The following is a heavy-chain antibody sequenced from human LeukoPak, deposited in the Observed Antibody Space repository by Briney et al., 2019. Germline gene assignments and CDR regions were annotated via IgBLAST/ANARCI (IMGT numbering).Heavy chain of an antibody. Sequence: GGSLRLSCAASGFTFNNYGMSWVRQAPGKGLEWVSGLTGSGGTTYYADSVKGRFTISRDNSKNTLYLQMNSLRAEDTAVYYCAKDMWFGELLSATFDYWGQGTLVTVSS. D-gene: IGHD3-10*01. CDR2: LTGSGGTT. V-gene: IGHV3-23*01. J-gene: IGHJ4*02. CDR3: AKDMWFGELLSATFDY. CDR1: GFTFNNYG.